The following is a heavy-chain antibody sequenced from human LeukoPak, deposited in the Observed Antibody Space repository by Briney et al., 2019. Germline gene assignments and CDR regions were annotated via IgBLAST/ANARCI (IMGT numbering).Heavy chain of an antibody. J-gene: IGHJ5*02. Sequence: SETLSLTCGVSGHSMISDYYWGWIRQPPGKGLERIGSIYHSGSTHCNPSLKSRVTISVDTSKNQFSLKLSSVTASDTAIYYCARNVSADFSNRHHKWFDPWGQGTLVTVSS. CDR1: GHSMISDYY. V-gene: IGHV4-38-2*01. CDR3: ARNVSADFSNRHHKWFDP. D-gene: IGHD2-8*01. CDR2: IYHSGST.